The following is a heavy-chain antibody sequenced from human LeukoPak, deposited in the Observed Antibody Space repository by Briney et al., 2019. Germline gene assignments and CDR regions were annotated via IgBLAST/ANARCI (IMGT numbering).Heavy chain of an antibody. Sequence: PGGSLRLSCAASGFTFSSYGMHWVRQAPGKGLEWVACIRYDGSNKYYADSVKGRFTISRDNSKNTLYLQMNSLRAEDTAVYYCARPRNRYNWNYGHFDYWGQGTLVTVSS. CDR1: GFTFSSYG. CDR3: ARPRNRYNWNYGHFDY. D-gene: IGHD1-7*01. J-gene: IGHJ4*02. V-gene: IGHV3-30*02. CDR2: IRYDGSNK.